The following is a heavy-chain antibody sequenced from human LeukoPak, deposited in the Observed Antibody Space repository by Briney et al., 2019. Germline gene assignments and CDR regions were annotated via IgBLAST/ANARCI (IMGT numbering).Heavy chain of an antibody. CDR2: ICSGGST. V-gene: IGHV3-53*01. CDR1: GFTVSSNY. Sequence: GGSLRLSCAASGFTVSSNYMSWVRQAPGKGLEWVSVICSGGSTYYADSVKGRFTISRDNSKNTLYLQMNSLRAEDTAVYYCAGERGGYGDYYFDYWGQGTLVTVSS. CDR3: AGERGGYGDYYFDY. D-gene: IGHD4-17*01. J-gene: IGHJ4*02.